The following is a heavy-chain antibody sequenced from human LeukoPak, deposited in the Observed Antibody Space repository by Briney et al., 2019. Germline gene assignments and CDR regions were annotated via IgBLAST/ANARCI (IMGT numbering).Heavy chain of an antibody. D-gene: IGHD6-19*01. V-gene: IGHV4-38-2*01. CDR2: IYHSGST. CDR3: ARRGSVYYYYMDV. Sequence: SETLSLTCAVSGYSISSGYYWGWIRPPPGKGLEWIGIIYHSGSTYYNPSMKRRVTISGDTEKKKISLKLSSVTAADTAVYYCARRGSVYYYYMDVWGKGTTVTVSS. CDR1: GYSISSGYY. J-gene: IGHJ6*03.